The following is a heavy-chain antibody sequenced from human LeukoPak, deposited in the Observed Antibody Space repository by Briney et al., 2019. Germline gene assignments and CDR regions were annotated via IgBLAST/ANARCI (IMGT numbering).Heavy chain of an antibody. CDR1: GGTFSSYA. D-gene: IGHD2-15*01. CDR3: ARAPNPYCSGGSCLPFPFNFDY. J-gene: IGHJ4*02. CDR2: IIPIFGTA. V-gene: IGHV1-69*01. Sequence: SVKVSCKASGGTFSSYAISWVRQAPGQGLEWMGGIIPIFGTANYAQKFQGRVTITADESTSTAYMELSSLRSEDTAVYYCARAPNPYCSGGSCLPFPFNFDYWGQGTLVTVSS.